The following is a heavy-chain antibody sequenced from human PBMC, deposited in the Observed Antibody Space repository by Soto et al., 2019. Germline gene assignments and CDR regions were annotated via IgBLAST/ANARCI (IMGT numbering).Heavy chain of an antibody. V-gene: IGHV1-69*13. CDR2: IIPFFGTA. Sequence: ASVKVSCKTTGGTFSTFGISWVRQAPGQGLEWMGGIIPFFGTAEYSQKFEDRITITADESTNTVYMDLRSLTSEGTAIYYCARTAPMDAGDKYYYDFWGQGALVTVSS. CDR1: GGTFSTFG. D-gene: IGHD3-16*01. J-gene: IGHJ4*02. CDR3: ARTAPMDAGDKYYYDF.